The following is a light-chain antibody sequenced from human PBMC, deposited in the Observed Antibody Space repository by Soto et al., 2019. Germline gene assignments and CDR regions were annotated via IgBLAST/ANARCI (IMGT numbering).Light chain of an antibody. CDR3: QQYKSSGT. CDR1: QSVDSTF. V-gene: IGKV3-20*01. Sequence: EVVLTQSPGSLSLSPGQRATLSCRASQSVDSTFFAWYQKKPGQAPRLLIYGASKRATGIPERFSGSGSGTDFTLIISRLEPEYFAVYYCQQYKSSGTFGQGTKVEIK. J-gene: IGKJ1*01. CDR2: GAS.